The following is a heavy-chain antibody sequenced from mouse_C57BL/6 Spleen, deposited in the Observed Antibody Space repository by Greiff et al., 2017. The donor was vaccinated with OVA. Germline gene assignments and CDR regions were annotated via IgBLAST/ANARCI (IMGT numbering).Heavy chain of an antibody. CDR2: IWGDGST. J-gene: IGHJ4*01. CDR1: GFSLTSYG. V-gene: IGHV2-3*01. CDR3: ARRARGYAMDY. D-gene: IGHD3-1*01. Sequence: VQRVESGPGLVAPSQSLSITCTVSGFSLTSYGVSWVRQPPGTGLEWLGVIWGDGSTNYHSALITRLSISKDNSKSQVSLKLNSLRTNYTATYYCARRARGYAMDYWGQGTSVTVSS.